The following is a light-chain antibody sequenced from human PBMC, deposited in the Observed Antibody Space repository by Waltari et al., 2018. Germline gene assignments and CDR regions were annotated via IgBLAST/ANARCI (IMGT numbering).Light chain of an antibody. V-gene: IGKV1-33*01. CDR3: QQYENLPLT. Sequence: DIQMTQSPSSLSASVGYRVTITCQASQDITNYLNWYQQKPGKAPKLLIYDASKLEKRVPSRFSGSGSGTDFTFTISSLQPEDIATYYCQQYENLPLTFGGGTKVKIK. J-gene: IGKJ4*01. CDR2: DAS. CDR1: QDITNY.